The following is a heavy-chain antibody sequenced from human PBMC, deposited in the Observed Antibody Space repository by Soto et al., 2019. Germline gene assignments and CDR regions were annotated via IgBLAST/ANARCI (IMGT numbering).Heavy chain of an antibody. CDR2: ISWNSATI. J-gene: IGHJ3*01. CDR3: AKGGASRLDGLDV. Sequence: EVLLVESGGGLIQPGGSLRLSCAASGFKFDDYAMHWVRQVPQKGLQWVSGISWNSATIGHAGSVKGRFTISRDNGKNSLYLQMNNLSTDDTALYYCAKGGASRLDGLDVWGHGIMVTVS. V-gene: IGHV3-9*01. CDR1: GFKFDDYA. D-gene: IGHD3-16*01.